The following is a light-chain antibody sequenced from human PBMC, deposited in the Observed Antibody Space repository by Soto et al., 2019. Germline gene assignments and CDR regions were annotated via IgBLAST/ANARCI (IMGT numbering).Light chain of an antibody. CDR2: GAS. CDR3: QQYNTYS. Sequence: DIQMTQSPPTLSASVGDRVTISCRASRIIGNWLAWYQQKPGKAPKLLIYGASTLESGVPSRFSGSGSGTEFTLTLSGLQPDDSATYYCQQYNTYSFGQGTHVEIK. J-gene: IGKJ2*01. V-gene: IGKV1-5*03. CDR1: RIIGNW.